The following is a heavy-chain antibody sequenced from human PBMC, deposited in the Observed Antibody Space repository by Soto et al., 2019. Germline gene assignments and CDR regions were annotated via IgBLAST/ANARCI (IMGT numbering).Heavy chain of an antibody. D-gene: IGHD6-13*01. CDR3: AKSKAVGLLRDAFDI. Sequence: SETLSLTCTVPGGSISSYYWSWIRQPPGKGLEWIGYIYYSGSTNYNPSLKSRVTISVDTSKNQFSLKLSSVTAADTAVYYCAKSKAVGLLRDAFDIWGQGTMVTVSS. J-gene: IGHJ3*02. CDR1: GGSISSYY. CDR2: IYYSGST. V-gene: IGHV4-59*01.